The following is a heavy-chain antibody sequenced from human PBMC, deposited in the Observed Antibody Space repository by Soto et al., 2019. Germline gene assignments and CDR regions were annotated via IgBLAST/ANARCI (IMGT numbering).Heavy chain of an antibody. CDR3: ARHQYYYDSSGYTLDY. CDR1: GGSISSSTYY. V-gene: IGHV4-39*01. CDR2: VYYSGST. J-gene: IGHJ4*02. Sequence: SETLSLTCTVSGGSISSSTYYWGWIRQPPGKGLEWIGSVYYSGSTYYNPSLKSRVTIPVDTSNNQFSLKLNSVTAADTAVYYCARHQYYYDSSGYTLDYWGQGTLVTVSS. D-gene: IGHD3-22*01.